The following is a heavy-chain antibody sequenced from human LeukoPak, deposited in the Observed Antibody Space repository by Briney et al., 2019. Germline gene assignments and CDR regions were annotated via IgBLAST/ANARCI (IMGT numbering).Heavy chain of an antibody. CDR2: ISSNTLDT. V-gene: IGHV3-23*01. J-gene: IGHJ4*01. CDR3: AKREYTVKYFDC. CDR1: GFTFNTYA. D-gene: IGHD5/OR15-5a*01. Sequence: GGSLRLSCAASGFTFNTYAMSWVRQAPGKSLEWVSTISSNTLDTYYTDSVRGRFTISRDNSKNTLYLQMNSLSAEDTAIYYCAKREYTVKYFDCWGHETLVTVSS.